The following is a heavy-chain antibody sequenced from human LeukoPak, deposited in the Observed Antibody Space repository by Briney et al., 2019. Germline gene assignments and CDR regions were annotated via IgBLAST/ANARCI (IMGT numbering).Heavy chain of an antibody. CDR3: ARPRGYSYGPDAFDI. V-gene: IGHV5-51*01. Sequence: GESLKISCKGSGYSFTSYWIGWVRQMPGKGLEWMGIIYPGDSDTRYSPSFQGRVTISADKSISTAYLQWSSLKASDTAMYYCARPRGYSYGPDAFDIWGQGTMVTVSS. CDR1: GYSFTSYW. CDR2: IYPGDSDT. J-gene: IGHJ3*02. D-gene: IGHD5-18*01.